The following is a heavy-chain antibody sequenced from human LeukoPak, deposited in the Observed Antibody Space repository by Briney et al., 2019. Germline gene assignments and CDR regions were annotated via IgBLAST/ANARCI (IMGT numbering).Heavy chain of an antibody. CDR3: ARRAETEYCSSTSCSRTDY. CDR1: GGSFSGYY. V-gene: IGHV4-34*01. CDR2: INHSGST. J-gene: IGHJ4*02. Sequence: PSETLSLTCAVYGGSFSGYYWSWIRQPPGKGLEWIGEINHSGSTNYNPSLKSRVTISVDTSKNQFSLKLNSVTAADTAVYYCARRAETEYCSSTSCSRTDYWGQGTLVTVSS. D-gene: IGHD2-2*01.